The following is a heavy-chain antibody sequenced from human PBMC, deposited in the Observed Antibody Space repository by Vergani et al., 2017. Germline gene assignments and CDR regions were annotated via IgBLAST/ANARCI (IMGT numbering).Heavy chain of an antibody. CDR1: GWSLSGYY. D-gene: IGHD3-16*01. CDR3: ATIGYRRLGYYIDY. V-gene: IGHV4-34*01. CDR2: INHSGST. J-gene: IGHJ4*02. Sequence: QVQLQQWGAGLLKPSETLSLTCAVYGWSLSGYYWSWIRQPPGKGLEWIGEINHSGSTNYNPSLKSRVTISVDESRNVFSLSLNYVTAADTAGYYCATIGYRRLGYYIDYWVQGIMVTVSS.